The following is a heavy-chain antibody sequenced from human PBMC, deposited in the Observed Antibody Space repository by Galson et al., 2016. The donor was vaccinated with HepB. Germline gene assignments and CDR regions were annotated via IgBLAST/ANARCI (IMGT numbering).Heavy chain of an antibody. CDR2: INEDGDN. CDR3: ARGGRKIGIMVVGVSTYPYGMDV. J-gene: IGHJ6*01. CDR1: GGSISSRSYY. Sequence: SETLSLTCTVSGGSISSRSYYWGWIRQPPGKGLEWIGDINEDGDNHYNPSLKSRLTISVDKSKHQFSLNLTSGSAADTAVDYCARGGRKIGIMVVGVSTYPYGMDVWGQGTTVSVSS. V-gene: IGHV4-39*07. D-gene: IGHD2-8*01.